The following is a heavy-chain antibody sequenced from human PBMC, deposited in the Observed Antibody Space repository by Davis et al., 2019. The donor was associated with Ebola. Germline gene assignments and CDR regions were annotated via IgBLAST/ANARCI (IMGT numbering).Heavy chain of an antibody. J-gene: IGHJ4*02. D-gene: IGHD3-3*01. CDR3: ANFWRATPFDY. CDR1: GFTFSGYA. CDR2: ISGDGGTT. Sequence: PGGSLRLSCAASGFTFSGYAMSWVRQAPGKGLEWVSSISGDGGTTYYADSVKGRFTISRDNSKNTLYLQMNSLRAEDTAVYYCANFWRATPFDYWGQGTLVTVSS. V-gene: IGHV3-23*01.